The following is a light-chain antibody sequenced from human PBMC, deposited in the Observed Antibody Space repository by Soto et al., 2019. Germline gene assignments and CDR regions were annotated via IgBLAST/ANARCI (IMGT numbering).Light chain of an antibody. CDR1: QGISSA. J-gene: IGKJ5*01. Sequence: AIQLTQSPSSLSASVGDRVTITCRASQGISSALAWYQQKPGKAPKLLIYDASSLESGVPSRFTGSGSGTDFTLTISSLQPEDFAVYYCQQYNGPVTFGQGTRLEI. CDR2: DAS. CDR3: QQYNGPVT. V-gene: IGKV1-13*02.